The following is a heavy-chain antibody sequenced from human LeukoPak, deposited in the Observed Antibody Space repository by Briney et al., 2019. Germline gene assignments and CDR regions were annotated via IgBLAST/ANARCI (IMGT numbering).Heavy chain of an antibody. CDR2: IYYSGST. CDR3: ARQIGTRSFDY. J-gene: IGHJ4*02. V-gene: IGHV4-59*08. Sequence: SETLSLTCTVSGGSISSYYWSWIRQPPGKGLEWIGYIYYSGSTNYNPSLKSRVTISVDTSKNQFSLKLSSLTAADTAVYYCARQIGTRSFDYWGQGTLVTVSS. CDR1: GGSISSYY. D-gene: IGHD3-22*01.